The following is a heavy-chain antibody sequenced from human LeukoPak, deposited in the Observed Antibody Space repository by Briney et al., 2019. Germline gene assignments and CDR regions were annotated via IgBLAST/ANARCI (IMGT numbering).Heavy chain of an antibody. CDR3: AKDHYYDSSGPDY. CDR1: GFTFSSYG. V-gene: IGHV3-33*06. Sequence: GGSLRLSCAASGFTFSSYGKQWVRQAPGKGLEWVAVIWYDGSNKYYADSVKGRFTISRDNSKNTLYLQMNSLRAEDTAVYYCAKDHYYDSSGPDYWGQGTLVTVSS. D-gene: IGHD3-22*01. J-gene: IGHJ4*02. CDR2: IWYDGSNK.